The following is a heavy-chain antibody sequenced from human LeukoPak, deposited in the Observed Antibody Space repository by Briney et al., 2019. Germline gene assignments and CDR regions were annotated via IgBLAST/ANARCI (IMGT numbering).Heavy chain of an antibody. Sequence: GGSLRLSCAASGFTFSSYGMHWVRQAPGKGLEWVSAISGSGGSTYYADSVKGRFTISRDNSKNTLYLQMNSLRAEDTAVYYCAKLGVYSNFWSGLYYFDYWGQGTLVTVSS. CDR1: GFTFSSYG. D-gene: IGHD3-3*02. CDR2: ISGSGGST. CDR3: AKLGVYSNFWSGLYYFDY. V-gene: IGHV3-23*01. J-gene: IGHJ4*02.